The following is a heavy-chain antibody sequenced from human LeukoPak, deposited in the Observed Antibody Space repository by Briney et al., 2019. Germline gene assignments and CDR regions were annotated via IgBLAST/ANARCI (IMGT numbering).Heavy chain of an antibody. D-gene: IGHD6-13*01. CDR1: GYTFTGYY. J-gene: IGHJ5*02. V-gene: IGHV1-2*02. CDR3: AREEAAAGTSWFDP. Sequence: ASVKVSRKASGYTFTGYYMHWVRQAPGQGLEWMGWINPNSGGTNYAQKFQGRVTMTRDTSISTAYMELSRLRSDDTAVYYCAREEAAAGTSWFDPWGQGTLVTVSS. CDR2: INPNSGGT.